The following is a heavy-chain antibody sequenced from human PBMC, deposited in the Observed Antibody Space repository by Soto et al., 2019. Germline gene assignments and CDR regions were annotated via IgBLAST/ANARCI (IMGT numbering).Heavy chain of an antibody. J-gene: IGHJ3*02. Sequence: GESLKISCKGSGYSFTSYWIGWVRQMPGKGLEWMGIIYPGDSDTRYSPSFQGQVTISADKSISTAYLQWSSLKASDTAMYYCALGYCSGGSCYSYFAFHIWGQGTMVTVSS. D-gene: IGHD2-15*01. CDR1: GYSFTSYW. V-gene: IGHV5-51*01. CDR3: ALGYCSGGSCYSYFAFHI. CDR2: IYPGDSDT.